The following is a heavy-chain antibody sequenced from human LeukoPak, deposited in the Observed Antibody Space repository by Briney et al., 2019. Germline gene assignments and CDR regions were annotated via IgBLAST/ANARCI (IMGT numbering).Heavy chain of an antibody. CDR3: ARLTGWAAAGGYYFDY. Sequence: SETLSLTCTVSGGSISSYYWSWIPQPPGKGLEWIGYIYTSGSTNYNPSLKSRVTISVDTSKNQFSLKLSSVTAADTAVYYCARLTGWAAAGGYYFDYWGPGTLVTVSS. J-gene: IGHJ4*02. D-gene: IGHD6-13*01. CDR1: GGSISSYY. V-gene: IGHV4-4*09. CDR2: IYTSGST.